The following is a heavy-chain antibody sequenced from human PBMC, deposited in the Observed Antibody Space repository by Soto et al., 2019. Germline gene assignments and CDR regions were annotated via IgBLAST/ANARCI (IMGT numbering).Heavy chain of an antibody. CDR3: AREPGYSSSWYVY. V-gene: IGHV1-69*13. Sequence: ASVKVSCKASGGTFSSYAISWARQAPGQGLEWMGGIIPIFGTANYAQKFQGRVTITADESTSTAYMELSSLRSEDTAVYYCAREPGYSSSWYVYWGQGTLVTVSS. J-gene: IGHJ4*02. CDR2: IIPIFGTA. CDR1: GGTFSSYA. D-gene: IGHD6-13*01.